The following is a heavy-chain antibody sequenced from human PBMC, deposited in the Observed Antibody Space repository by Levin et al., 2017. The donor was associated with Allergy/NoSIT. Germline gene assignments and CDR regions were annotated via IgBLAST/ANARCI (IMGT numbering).Heavy chain of an antibody. CDR2: IYYSGGT. J-gene: IGHJ3*02. V-gene: IGHV4-39*07. Sequence: GSLRLSCTVSGGSISSTSYYWGWIRQPPGKGLEWIANIYYSGGTYYNPSLKSRVTISVDTSKNQFSLKLSSVTAADTAVYYCARVPTYYQHLTSFDIWGQGTMVTVSS. D-gene: IGHD3-10*01. CDR3: ARVPTYYQHLTSFDI. CDR1: GGSISSTSYY.